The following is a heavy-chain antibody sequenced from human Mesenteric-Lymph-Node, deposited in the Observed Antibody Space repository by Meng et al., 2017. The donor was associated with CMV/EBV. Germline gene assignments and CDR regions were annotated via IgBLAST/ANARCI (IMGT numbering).Heavy chain of an antibody. CDR3: TRRKPNYCSSTSCYRDY. V-gene: IGHV3-49*04. CDR2: IRSKAYGGTT. J-gene: IGHJ4*02. Sequence: GGSLRLSCTASGFTFGDYAMSWVRQAPGKGLEWVGFIRSKAYGGTTEYAASVKGRFTISRDDSKGIAYLQMNSLKTEDTAVYYCTRRKPNYCSSTSCYRDYWGQGTLVTVSS. D-gene: IGHD2-2*01. CDR1: GFTFGDYA.